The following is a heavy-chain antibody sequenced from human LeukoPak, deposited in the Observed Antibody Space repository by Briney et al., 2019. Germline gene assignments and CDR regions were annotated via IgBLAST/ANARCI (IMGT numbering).Heavy chain of an antibody. CDR2: IYYSGST. D-gene: IGHD6-19*01. J-gene: IGHJ3*02. CDR1: GGSISSYY. CDR3: ARPYSSGWYGAFDI. Sequence: SETLSLTCTVSGGSISSYYWSWIRQPPGKGLEWIGYIYYSGSTNYNPSLKSRVTISVDTSKNQFSLKLSSVTAADTAVYYCARPYSSGWYGAFDIWGQGTMVTVSS. V-gene: IGHV4-59*01.